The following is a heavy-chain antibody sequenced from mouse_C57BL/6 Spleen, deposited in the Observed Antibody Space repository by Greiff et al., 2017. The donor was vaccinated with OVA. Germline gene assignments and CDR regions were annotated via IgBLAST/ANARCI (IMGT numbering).Heavy chain of an antibody. CDR2: IYPGDGDT. V-gene: IGHV1-82*01. CDR1: GYAFSSSW. CDR3: ARLSGLYAMDY. J-gene: IGHJ4*01. D-gene: IGHD3-1*01. Sequence: VQLQQSGPELVKPGASVKISCKASGYAFSSSWMNWVKQRPGKGLEWIGRIYPGDGDTNYNGKFKGKATLTADKSSSTAYMQLSSLTSEDSAVYFCARLSGLYAMDYWGQGTSVTVSS.